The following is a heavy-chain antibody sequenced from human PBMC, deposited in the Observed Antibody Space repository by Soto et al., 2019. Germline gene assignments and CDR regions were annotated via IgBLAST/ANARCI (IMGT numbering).Heavy chain of an antibody. V-gene: IGHV4-34*01. Sequence: PSETLSLTCAVYGGSFSGQYWSWIRQPPGKGLEWIGEINHSGSINYNPSLESRVTISEDTSKNQFSLKLSSVTAADTAVYYCARLGAYYQSLDPWGPGTLVTVSS. CDR2: INHSGSI. J-gene: IGHJ5*02. CDR1: GGSFSGQY. CDR3: ARLGAYYQSLDP. D-gene: IGHD2-21*01.